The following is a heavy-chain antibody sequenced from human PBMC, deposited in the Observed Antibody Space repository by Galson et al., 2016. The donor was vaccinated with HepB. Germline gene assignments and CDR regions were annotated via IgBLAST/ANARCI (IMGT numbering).Heavy chain of an antibody. CDR1: GFTFSNYW. V-gene: IGHV3-7*01. D-gene: IGHD2-15*01. Sequence: SLRLSCAASGFTFSNYWMSWIRQAPGKGLEWVAHIKPDGSETYYVDSVKGRCTISRDNAKNSLSLQMYSLRVEDTAVYYCVRPSRVVVPDYWGQGTLVTVSS. CDR3: VRPSRVVVPDY. J-gene: IGHJ4*02. CDR2: IKPDGSET.